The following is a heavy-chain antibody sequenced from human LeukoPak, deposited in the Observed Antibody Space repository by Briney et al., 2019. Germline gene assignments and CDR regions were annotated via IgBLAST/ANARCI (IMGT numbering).Heavy chain of an antibody. Sequence: GGSLRLSCAASGFTFSIYSMIWVRQAPGKGLEWVSAISGSGGSTYYADSVKGRFTISRDNSKNTLYLQMNSLRAEDTAVYYCAKGGYGSGSYYNHWGQGTLVTVSS. D-gene: IGHD3-10*01. CDR3: AKGGYGSGSYYNH. J-gene: IGHJ5*02. V-gene: IGHV3-23*01. CDR1: GFTFSIYS. CDR2: ISGSGGST.